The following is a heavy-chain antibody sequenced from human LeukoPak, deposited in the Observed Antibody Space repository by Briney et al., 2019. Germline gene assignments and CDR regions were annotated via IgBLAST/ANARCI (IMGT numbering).Heavy chain of an antibody. Sequence: SETLSLTCTVSGDSFTSVTDYWAWIRQPPGKGLEWIGNIYYSGSANHNPSLKSRVTISRDTSKNQFSLKLTSVTTADTAVYYCARAGGVKTAALDLDYWGQGTLVTVSS. CDR1: GDSFTSVTDY. V-gene: IGHV4-61*01. J-gene: IGHJ4*02. CDR3: ARAGGVKTAALDLDY. D-gene: IGHD6-25*01. CDR2: IYYSGSA.